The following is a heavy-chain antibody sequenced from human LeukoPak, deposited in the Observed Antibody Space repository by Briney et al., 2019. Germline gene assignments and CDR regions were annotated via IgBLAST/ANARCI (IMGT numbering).Heavy chain of an antibody. D-gene: IGHD5-18*01. Sequence: PGGSLRPSCAASGFTLTNTFMHWVRQAPGKGLEWVADIKQDGSEEYYVDSVKGRFSISRDNAKNSLFLQMNSLRAEDTAVYYCARVGARGYSYGIDYWGQGTLVTVPS. CDR3: ARVGARGYSYGIDY. V-gene: IGHV3-7*01. CDR2: IKQDGSEE. J-gene: IGHJ4*02. CDR1: GFTLTNTF.